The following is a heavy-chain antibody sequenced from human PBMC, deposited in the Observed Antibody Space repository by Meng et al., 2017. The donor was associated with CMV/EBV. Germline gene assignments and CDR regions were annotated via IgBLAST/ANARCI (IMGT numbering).Heavy chain of an antibody. CDR3: ARVRGCSNTRCYVELDY. J-gene: IGHJ4*02. D-gene: IGHD2-2*01. Sequence: GESLKTSRAASGFTFSDYGMNWVRQAPGKGLEWISYISSSGSTIYYADSVKGRFTIPRDNAKNSLYLQMNSLRGEDTAVYHCARVRGCSNTRCYVELDYWGQGTLVTVSS. CDR1: GFTFSDYG. V-gene: IGHV3-48*03. CDR2: ISSSGSTI.